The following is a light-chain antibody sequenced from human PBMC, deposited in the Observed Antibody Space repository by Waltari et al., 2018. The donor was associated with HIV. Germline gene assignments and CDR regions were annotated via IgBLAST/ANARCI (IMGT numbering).Light chain of an antibody. J-gene: IGLJ2*01. V-gene: IGLV2-23*02. CDR1: SSYVGGYNL. CDR2: EVS. Sequence: QSALTQPASVSGSPGQSITISCTGTSSYVGGYNLVSWYQQHPGKAPKLMIYEVSKRPSGVSNRFSGSKSGNMASLTISGLQAEDEADYYCCAYAGSTTYVIFGGGTKLTVL. CDR3: CAYAGSTTYVI.